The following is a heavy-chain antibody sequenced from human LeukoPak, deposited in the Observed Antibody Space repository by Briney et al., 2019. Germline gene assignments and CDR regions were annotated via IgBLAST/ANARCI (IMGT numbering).Heavy chain of an antibody. CDR1: GFSFSSYA. D-gene: IGHD5-18*01. CDR3: AGRGCSYGEFEY. CDR2: LSGIGGST. Sequence: GGSLRLSCAASGFSFSSYAMSWVRQAPGKGLEWVSSLSGIGGSTYHADSLKGRFTTSRDNSKNTLYLQMNILRAEDTAVYYCAGRGCSYGEFEYWGQGTLVTVSS. V-gene: IGHV3-23*01. J-gene: IGHJ4*02.